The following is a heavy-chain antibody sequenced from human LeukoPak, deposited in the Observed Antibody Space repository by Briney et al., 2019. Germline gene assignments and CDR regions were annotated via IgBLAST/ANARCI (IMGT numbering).Heavy chain of an antibody. D-gene: IGHD3-3*01. V-gene: IGHV1-18*01. CDR3: ARLERMGGYYPCVW. CDR2: ISAYNGNT. CDR1: GYTFTSYG. Sequence: ASVKVSCKASGYTFTSYGISWVRQAPGQGLEWMGWISAYNGNTSYAQKLQGRVTMTTDTSTSTAYMELRSLRSDDTAVYYCARLERMGGYYPCVWWGQGTLVTVSS. J-gene: IGHJ4*02.